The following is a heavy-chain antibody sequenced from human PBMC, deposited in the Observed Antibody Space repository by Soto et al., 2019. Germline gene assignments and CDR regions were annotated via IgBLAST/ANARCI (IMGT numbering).Heavy chain of an antibody. CDR1: GFSFSSYW. V-gene: IGHV3-7*03. CDR3: AGEGCRNGAYNGWLDP. J-gene: IGHJ5*02. Sequence: DVQLVESGGDLVQPGGSLRLSCAASGFSFSSYWMTWVRQAPGKGLEWVANIKQDGREKYYVASVKGRFTISRDNGKNLLFLQMDSLTPDDTAVYYCAGEGCRNGAYNGWLDPWGPGTLVTVSS. CDR2: IKQDGREK. D-gene: IGHD3-16*01.